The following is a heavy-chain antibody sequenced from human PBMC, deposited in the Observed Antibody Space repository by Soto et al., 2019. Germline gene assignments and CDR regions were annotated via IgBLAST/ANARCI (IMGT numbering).Heavy chain of an antibody. CDR3: ARDRTDSSGSYAPPHAFDI. CDR2: IYHSGST. J-gene: IGHJ3*02. Sequence: SETLSVTCIFSVGSVSISNWGSWFRQPPVKGLEWIGEIYHSGSTNYNPSLKSRVTISVDKSKNQFSLKLSSVTAADTAVYYCARDRTDSSGSYAPPHAFDIWGQGTMVTVSS. CDR1: VGSVSISNW. V-gene: IGHV4-4*02. D-gene: IGHD3-22*01.